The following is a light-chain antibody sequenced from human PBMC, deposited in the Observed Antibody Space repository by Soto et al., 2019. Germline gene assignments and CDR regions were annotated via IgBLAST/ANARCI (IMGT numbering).Light chain of an antibody. J-gene: IGLJ6*01. CDR2: DVS. V-gene: IGLV2-14*01. CDR3: SSYPSSSTLV. CDR1: SSDVGGYNY. Sequence: QSVLTQPASVSGSPGQSITISCTGTSSDVGGYNYVSWYQQHPGKAPKLMIYDVSNRPSGVSNRFSGSQSGNTASLTISGLQAEAEADYYCSSYPSSSTLVFGTGTQLTVL.